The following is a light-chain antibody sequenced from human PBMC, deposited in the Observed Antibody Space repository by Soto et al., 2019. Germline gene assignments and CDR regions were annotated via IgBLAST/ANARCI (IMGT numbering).Light chain of an antibody. CDR1: ETINNN. CDR2: GAS. V-gene: IGKV3-15*01. Sequence: EIVMTQSPATLSLSPGERATLSCRASETINNNLAWYQQKPGQTPRLFIYGASTRATDIPARFSAGGSGTEFTLTISSLQSEDFAVYYCQQYNNWPLTFCPGTKVDIK. CDR3: QQYNNWPLT. J-gene: IGKJ3*01.